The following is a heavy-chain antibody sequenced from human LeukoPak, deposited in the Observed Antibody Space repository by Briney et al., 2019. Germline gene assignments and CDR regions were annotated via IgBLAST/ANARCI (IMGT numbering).Heavy chain of an antibody. D-gene: IGHD6-25*01. CDR2: IYYSGST. V-gene: IGHV4-59*01. Sequence: SETLSLTCTVSGGSISSYYWSWIRQPPGKGLGWIGYIYYSGSTNYNPSLKSRVTISVDTSKNQFSLKLSSVTAADTAVYYCASAATNYYYYYMDVWGKGTTVTVSS. CDR1: GGSISSYY. J-gene: IGHJ6*03. CDR3: ASAATNYYYYYMDV.